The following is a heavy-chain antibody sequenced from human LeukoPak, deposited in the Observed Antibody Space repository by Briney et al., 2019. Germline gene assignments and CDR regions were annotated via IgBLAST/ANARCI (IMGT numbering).Heavy chain of an antibody. D-gene: IGHD5-18*01. Sequence: GGSLRLSCAASGFTFNSYSMNWVRQAPGKGLEWVSSISSSSSSIYYEESVKGRFTISRDNAKNSLYLQMNSLRAEDTAVYYCARASGDIVETATMGSYWGQGTLVTVSS. CDR3: ARASGDIVETATMGSY. CDR2: ISSSSSSI. J-gene: IGHJ4*02. V-gene: IGHV3-21*01. CDR1: GFTFNSYS.